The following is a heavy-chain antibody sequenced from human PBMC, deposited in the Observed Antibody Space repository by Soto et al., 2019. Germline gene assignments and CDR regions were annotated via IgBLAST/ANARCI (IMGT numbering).Heavy chain of an antibody. J-gene: IGHJ6*03. V-gene: IGHV4-39*07. CDR3: ARGYYGSGSYYNVNYYYYYMDV. CDR1: GGSIGSGDYF. CDR2: FYYGGGT. Sequence: SETLSLTCTVSGGSIGSGDYFWGWIRQPPGKGLEWIVSFYYGGGTYSNPSLKSRVTVSVDTSKNQFSLKLSSVTAADTAVYYCARGYYGSGSYYNVNYYYYYMDVWGKGTTVTVSS. D-gene: IGHD3-10*01.